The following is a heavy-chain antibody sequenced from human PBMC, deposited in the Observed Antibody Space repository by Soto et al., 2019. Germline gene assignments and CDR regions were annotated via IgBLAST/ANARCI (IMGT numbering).Heavy chain of an antibody. V-gene: IGHV4-31*03. CDR2: IYYSGST. Sequence: QVQLQESGPGLVKPSQTLSLTCTVSGGSISSGGYYWSWIRQHPGKGLEWIGYIYYSGSTYYNPSLKSRVTISVDTSKNQFSLKLSSVTAADTAVYYCARDRTREYCSGRSCYGEYNWFDPWGQGTLITVSS. J-gene: IGHJ5*02. D-gene: IGHD2-15*01. CDR3: ARDRTREYCSGRSCYGEYNWFDP. CDR1: GGSISSGGYY.